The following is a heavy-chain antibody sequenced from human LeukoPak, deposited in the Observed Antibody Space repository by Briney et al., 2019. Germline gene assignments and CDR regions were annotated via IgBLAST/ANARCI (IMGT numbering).Heavy chain of an antibody. CDR1: GYSISSGYY. V-gene: IGHV4-38-2*01. D-gene: IGHD6-19*01. CDR2: IYHSGST. J-gene: IGHJ4*02. Sequence: SETLSLTCAVSGYSISSGYYWGWIRQPPGKGLEWIGSIYHSGSTYYNPSLKSRVTISVDTSKNQFSLKLSSVTAADTAVYYCARPQWLVPHGRGAFDYWGQGTLVTVSS. CDR3: ARPQWLVPHGRGAFDY.